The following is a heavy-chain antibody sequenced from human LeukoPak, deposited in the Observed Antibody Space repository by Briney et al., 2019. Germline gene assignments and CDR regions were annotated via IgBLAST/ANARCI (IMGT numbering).Heavy chain of an antibody. CDR3: AKEGGYYDSSVSDAFDI. V-gene: IGHV3-23*01. CDR1: GITFSSYA. CDR2: ISGSGGST. Sequence: PGGSLRLSCAASGITFSSYAMSWVRQAPGKGLEWVSAISGSGGSTYYADSVKGRFTISRDNSKNTLYLQMNSLRAEDTAVYYCAKEGGYYDSSVSDAFDIWGQGTMVTVSS. J-gene: IGHJ3*02. D-gene: IGHD3-22*01.